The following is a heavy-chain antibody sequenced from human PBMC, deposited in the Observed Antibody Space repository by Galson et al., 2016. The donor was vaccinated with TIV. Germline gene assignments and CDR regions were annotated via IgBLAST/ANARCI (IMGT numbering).Heavy chain of an antibody. CDR3: AKEENSSYYPNDAFDF. V-gene: IGHV3-30*18. Sequence: SLRLSCAASGFTFSSYNMHWVRQAPGKGLEWAAVIAYDGSYKHYAGSVKGRFTVSRDNSKTTLDLQMNSLGAEDTALYYCAKEENSSYYPNDAFDFWGQGTMVTVS. CDR1: GFTFSSYN. CDR2: IAYDGSYK. D-gene: IGHD3-3*01. J-gene: IGHJ3*01.